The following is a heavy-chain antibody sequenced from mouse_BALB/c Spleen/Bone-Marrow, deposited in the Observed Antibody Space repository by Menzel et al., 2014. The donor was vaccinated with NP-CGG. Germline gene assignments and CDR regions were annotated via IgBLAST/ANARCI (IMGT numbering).Heavy chain of an antibody. CDR2: IWAGGST. CDR3: AKDRGPPY. D-gene: IGHD3-1*01. CDR1: GFSLTSYG. J-gene: IGHJ3*01. V-gene: IGHV2-9*02. Sequence: VKLMESGPGLVAPSQSLSITCTVSGFSLTSYGVHWVRQPPGKGLEWLGVIWAGGSTIYYSAPMSRLSISKNNTKSQVFLKMSRLQTDDAAMYYCAKDRGPPYWGQGTLVTVSA.